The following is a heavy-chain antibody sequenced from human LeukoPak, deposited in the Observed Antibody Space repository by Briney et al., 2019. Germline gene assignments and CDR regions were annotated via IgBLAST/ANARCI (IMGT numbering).Heavy chain of an antibody. CDR3: ARDSGYEDYYYYMDV. CDR1: GYTFTSYG. CDR2: ISAYNGNT. J-gene: IGHJ6*03. D-gene: IGHD5-12*01. V-gene: IGHV1-18*01. Sequence: ASVKVSCKASGYTFTSYGISWVRQAPGQGLEWMGWISAYNGNTNYAQKLQGRVTMTTDTSISTAYMELSRLRSDDTAVYYCARDSGYEDYYYYMDVWGKGTTVTVSS.